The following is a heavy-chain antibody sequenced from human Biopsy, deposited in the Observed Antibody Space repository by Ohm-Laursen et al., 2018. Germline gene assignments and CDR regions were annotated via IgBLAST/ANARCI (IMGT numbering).Heavy chain of an antibody. D-gene: IGHD3-3*01. CDR1: GGSISDSTYH. Sequence: GTLFLTCTVSGGSISDSTYHWGWIRQSPGKGLEWIGNIYYSGNTDYSPSLKSRVTISVDTSNNQFSLKLRSVTAADTAVYYCARQVDFWSGYVDYWGQGTLVAVSS. J-gene: IGHJ4*02. V-gene: IGHV4-39*01. CDR3: ARQVDFWSGYVDY. CDR2: IYYSGNT.